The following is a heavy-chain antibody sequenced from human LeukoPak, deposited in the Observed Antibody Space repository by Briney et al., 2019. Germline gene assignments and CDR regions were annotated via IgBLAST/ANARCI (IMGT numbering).Heavy chain of an antibody. J-gene: IGHJ4*02. CDR3: ARQNILTGYCDY. CDR1: GYIFTNYW. D-gene: IGHD3-9*01. CDR2: IYPGGSDT. V-gene: IGHV5-51*01. Sequence: GESLKISCKGSGYIFTNYWIAWVRQMPGKGLEWMGIIYPGGSDTRYSPSFQGQVTISADKSISTAYLQWSSLKASDTAMYYCARQNILTGYCDYWGQGTLVTVSS.